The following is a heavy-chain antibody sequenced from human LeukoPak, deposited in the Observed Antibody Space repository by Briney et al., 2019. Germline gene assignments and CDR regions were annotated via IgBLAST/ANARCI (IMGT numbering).Heavy chain of an antibody. Sequence: ASVKVSCKASGGTFSSYAISWVRQAPGQGLEWMGWISAYNGNTNYAQKLQGRVTMTTDTSTSTAYMELRSLRSDDTAVYYCARVGGYCSGGSCMDYWGQGTLVTVSS. CDR2: ISAYNGNT. J-gene: IGHJ4*02. V-gene: IGHV1-18*01. D-gene: IGHD2-15*01. CDR1: GGTFSSYA. CDR3: ARVGGYCSGGSCMDY.